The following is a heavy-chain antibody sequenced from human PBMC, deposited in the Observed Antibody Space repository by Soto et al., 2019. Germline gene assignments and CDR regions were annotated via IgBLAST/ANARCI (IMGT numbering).Heavy chain of an antibody. CDR2: IYYSGST. D-gene: IGHD3-22*01. V-gene: IGHV4-39*01. CDR3: ARSFFYETSGYSRPADTFDI. Sequence: SVPLSVTYTVAGGSSINISYYWVCIRQPPGKGLQWIGSIYYSGSTYYNPSLKSRVTISVDKSKNQFSLKLSSVTAADTAVYYCARSFFYETSGYSRPADTFDIWGQGTMVTVSS. J-gene: IGHJ3*02. CDR1: GGSSINISYY.